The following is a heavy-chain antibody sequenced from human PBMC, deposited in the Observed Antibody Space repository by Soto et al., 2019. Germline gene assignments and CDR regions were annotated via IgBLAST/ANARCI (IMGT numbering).Heavy chain of an antibody. D-gene: IGHD6-13*01. J-gene: IGHJ4*02. Sequence: PSETLSLTCTVSGGSISSYYWSWIRQPPGKRLEWIGYIYYSGSTNYNPSLKSRVTISVDTSKNQFSLKLSSVTAADTAVYYCARRYSSSSDYWGQGTLVTVSS. CDR3: ARRYSSSSDY. CDR1: GGSISSYY. CDR2: IYYSGST. V-gene: IGHV4-59*08.